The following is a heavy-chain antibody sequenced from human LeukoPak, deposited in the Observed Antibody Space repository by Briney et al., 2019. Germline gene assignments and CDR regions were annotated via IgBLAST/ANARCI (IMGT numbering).Heavy chain of an antibody. D-gene: IGHD1-1*01. J-gene: IGHJ5*02. V-gene: IGHV4-39*07. Sequence: SETLSLTCTVSGGSISSGGYYWSWIRQHPGKGLEWIGEINHSGSTNYNPSLKSRVTISVDTSKNQFSLKLSSVTAADTAVYYCAREGTGWYWFDPWGQGTLVTVSS. CDR2: INHSGST. CDR3: AREGTGWYWFDP. CDR1: GGSISSGGYY.